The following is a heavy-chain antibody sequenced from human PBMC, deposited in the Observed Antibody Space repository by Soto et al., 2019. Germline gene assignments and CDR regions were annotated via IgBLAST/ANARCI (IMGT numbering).Heavy chain of an antibody. V-gene: IGHV3-23*01. J-gene: IGHJ4*02. CDR2: ISTGGGST. D-gene: IGHD6-25*01. Sequence: VQLLESGGGLVQPGGSLRLSCAASGFTFSSHVMSWVRQAPGKGLEWVPGISTGGGSTDYADSVKGRFTISRDNSKNTLHLQMKSLRAEDTAVYYCARSREIIASAGSFDYWGQGTLVTVSS. CDR3: ARSREIIASAGSFDY. CDR1: GFTFSSHV.